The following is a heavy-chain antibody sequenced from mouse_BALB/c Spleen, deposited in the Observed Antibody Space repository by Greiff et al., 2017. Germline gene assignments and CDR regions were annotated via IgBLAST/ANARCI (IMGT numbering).Heavy chain of an antibody. J-gene: IGHJ1*01. D-gene: IGHD2-10*02. Sequence: EVHLVESGGGLVKPGGSLKLSCAASGFTFSSYTMSWVRQTPEKRLEWVATISSGGGNTYYPDSVKGRFTISRDNAKNNLYLQMSSLRSEDTALYYCARLGGYGNYAWYFDVWGAGTTVTVSS. CDR1: GFTFSSYT. CDR3: ARLGGYGNYAWYFDV. V-gene: IGHV5-9*03. CDR2: ISSGGGNT.